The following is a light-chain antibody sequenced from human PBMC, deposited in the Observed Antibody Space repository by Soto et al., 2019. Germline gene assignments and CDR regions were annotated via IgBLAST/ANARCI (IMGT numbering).Light chain of an antibody. CDR1: QSVNHN. J-gene: IGKJ5*01. CDR3: QQHNNWPPIT. Sequence: DRVMTQSPDTLSSSPGERVSLSCRASQSVNHNLAWYQQKPGQAPRLLMYGSSIRANGIPARFSGSGSGTEFTLTISSLQSEDFAVYYCQQHNNWPPITFGQGTRLEIK. CDR2: GSS. V-gene: IGKV3-15*01.